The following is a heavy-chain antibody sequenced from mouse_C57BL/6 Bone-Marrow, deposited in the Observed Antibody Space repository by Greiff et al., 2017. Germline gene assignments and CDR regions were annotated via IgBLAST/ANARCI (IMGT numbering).Heavy chain of an antibody. J-gene: IGHJ2*01. D-gene: IGHD2-3*01. CDR2: ISDGGSYT. CDR3: ASFRGPYDGGY. CDR1: GFTFSSYA. V-gene: IGHV5-4*01. Sequence: EVQLLESGGGLVKPGGSLKLSCAASGFTFSSYAMSWVRQTPEQRLEWVATISDGGSYTYYPDNVKGRSTISRDNAKNNLYLQISHLKSEDTAMNYCASFRGPYDGGYWGQGTTLTVSS.